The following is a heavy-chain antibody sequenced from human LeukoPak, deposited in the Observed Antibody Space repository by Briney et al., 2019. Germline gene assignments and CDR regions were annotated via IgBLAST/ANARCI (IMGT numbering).Heavy chain of an antibody. CDR3: ARYCSGGYCSGAFDI. D-gene: IGHD2-15*01. CDR2: IYSDGSI. V-gene: IGHV3-66*01. CDR1: GVTVSGSY. Sequence: GGSLRLSCAASGVTVSGSYMSWVRQAPGKGLEWVSLIYSDGSIFYADSVKGRFTISRDNSKNTLFLQVNSLRAEDTAVYYCARYCSGGYCSGAFDIWGQGTMVTVSS. J-gene: IGHJ3*02.